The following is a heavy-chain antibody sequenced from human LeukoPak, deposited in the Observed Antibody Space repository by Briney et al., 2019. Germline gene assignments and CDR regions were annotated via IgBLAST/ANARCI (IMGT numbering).Heavy chain of an antibody. D-gene: IGHD5-18*01. Sequence: ASVKVSCKASGGTFSSYAISWVRQAPGQGLEWMGRIIPILGIAHYAQKFQGRVTITADKSTSTAYMELSSLSSEDTAVYYCARADTATYVDYWGQGTLVTVSS. V-gene: IGHV1-69*04. J-gene: IGHJ4*02. CDR2: IIPILGIA. CDR1: GGTFSSYA. CDR3: ARADTATYVDY.